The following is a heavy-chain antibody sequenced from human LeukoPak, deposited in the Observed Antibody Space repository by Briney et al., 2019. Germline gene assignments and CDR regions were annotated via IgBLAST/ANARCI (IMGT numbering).Heavy chain of an antibody. CDR2: IIPIFGTA. Sequence: ASVKVSCKASGGTFSSYGISWVRQAPGQGLEWMGGIIPIFGTANYAQKFQGRVTITADESTSTAYMELSSLRSEDTAVYYCARPDIVATNYYYYGMDVWGQGTTVTVSS. V-gene: IGHV1-69*13. CDR1: GGTFSSYG. D-gene: IGHD5-12*01. J-gene: IGHJ6*02. CDR3: ARPDIVATNYYYYGMDV.